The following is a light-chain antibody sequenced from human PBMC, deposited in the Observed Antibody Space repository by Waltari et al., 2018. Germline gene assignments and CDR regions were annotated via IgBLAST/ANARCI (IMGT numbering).Light chain of an antibody. CDR2: LGS. CDR3: VQTLETPPWT. Sequence: IVMTQSPLSLSVTPGEPASISCRSSQSLLNSNGYNYLDWYLQKPGQSPQHLIYLGSYRASGVTDRFSGRGSGTDFTLKISRVEAEDVGVYYCVQTLETPPWTFGQGTKVEIK. J-gene: IGKJ1*01. V-gene: IGKV2-28*01. CDR1: QSLLNSNGYNY.